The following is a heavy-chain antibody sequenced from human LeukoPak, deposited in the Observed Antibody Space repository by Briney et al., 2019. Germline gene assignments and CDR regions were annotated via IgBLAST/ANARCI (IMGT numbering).Heavy chain of an antibody. J-gene: IGHJ4*02. Sequence: SETLSLTCAVYGGSFSGYYWSWIRQPPGKGLEWIGEINHSGSTNYNPSLKSRVTISVDTSKNQFSLKLSSVTAADTAVYYCARESGTKSLDYWGQGTLVTVSS. CDR2: INHSGST. CDR3: ARESGTKSLDY. D-gene: IGHD1-26*01. CDR1: GGSFSGYY. V-gene: IGHV4-34*01.